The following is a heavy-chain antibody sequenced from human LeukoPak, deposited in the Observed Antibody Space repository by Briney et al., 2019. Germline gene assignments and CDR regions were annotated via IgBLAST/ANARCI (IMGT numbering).Heavy chain of an antibody. CDR2: IYPGDCDN. J-gene: IGHJ4*02. V-gene: IGHV5-51*01. CDR1: GSTFTYYW. D-gene: IGHD3-9*01. CDR3: ARRYFGYFDY. Sequence: GAALEISWKGAGSTFTYYWIGGGRPMPGKGEGRVGIIYPGDCDNTESPSFEGQVTISAEKSIKTAYLQWSRLKSSDSAMYYCARRYFGYFDYWGQGTLATVSS.